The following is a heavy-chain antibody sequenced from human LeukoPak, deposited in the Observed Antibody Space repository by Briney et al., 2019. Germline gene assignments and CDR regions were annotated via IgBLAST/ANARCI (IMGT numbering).Heavy chain of an antibody. V-gene: IGHV4-30-4*01. CDR2: IYYSKST. Sequence: PSQTLSLACTVSGGSISRGDYYWSWIRQPPGKGLELIGYIYYSKSTYYNPSLKSRVTISVDTSKNQFSLKLSSVTAADTAVYYCARKVYNGYAPFDYWGQGTLVTVSS. CDR3: ARKVYNGYAPFDY. CDR1: GGSISRGDYY. D-gene: IGHD5-12*01. J-gene: IGHJ4*02.